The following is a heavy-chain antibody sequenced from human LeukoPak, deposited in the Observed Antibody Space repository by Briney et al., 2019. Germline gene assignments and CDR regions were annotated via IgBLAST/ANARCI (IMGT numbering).Heavy chain of an antibody. J-gene: IGHJ4*02. V-gene: IGHV1-8*03. CDR1: GYTFTSYG. D-gene: IGHD2-15*01. CDR2: MNPNSGNT. CDR3: ARGDGYCSGGSCYSDY. Sequence: GASVKVSCKASGYTFTSYGISWVRQAPGQGLEWMGLMNPNSGNTGYAQKFQGRVTITRNTSISTAYMELSSLRSEDTAVYYCARGDGYCSGGSCYSDYWGQGTLVTVSS.